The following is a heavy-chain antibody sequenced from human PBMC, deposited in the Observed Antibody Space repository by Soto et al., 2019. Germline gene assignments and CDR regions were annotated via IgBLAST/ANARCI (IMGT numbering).Heavy chain of an antibody. D-gene: IGHD3-10*02. CDR3: ARGFYLRGVIINAAFDI. Sequence: KPWGSLRLSCAASGFTFSDYYMSWIRQAPGKGLEWVSYISSSSSYTNYADSVKGRFTISRDHAKNSLYLQMNSLRAEDTAVYYCARGFYLRGVIINAAFDIWGQGTMVTVSS. CDR1: GFTFSDYY. J-gene: IGHJ3*02. CDR2: ISSSSSYT. V-gene: IGHV3-11*06.